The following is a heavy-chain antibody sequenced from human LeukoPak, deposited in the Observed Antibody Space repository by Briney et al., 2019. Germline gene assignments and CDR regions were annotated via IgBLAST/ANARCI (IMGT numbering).Heavy chain of an antibody. CDR2: IYYSGNT. CDR1: GDSINNRTYY. D-gene: IGHD2-2*02. Sequence: SETLSLACTVSGDSINNRTYYWGWIRQPPGKGLEWIGNIYYSGNTYHNPSLKSRVTISVDTSKNQFSLKLNSMTAADTAVYYCARGRRIYCSSTCCYNKGRYAFDIWGQGTMVTVSS. V-gene: IGHV4-39*07. CDR3: ARGRRIYCSSTCCYNKGRYAFDI. J-gene: IGHJ3*02.